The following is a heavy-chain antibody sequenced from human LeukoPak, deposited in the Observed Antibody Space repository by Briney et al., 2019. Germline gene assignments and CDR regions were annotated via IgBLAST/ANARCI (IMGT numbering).Heavy chain of an antibody. J-gene: IGHJ1*01. CDR2: INPNSDGT. V-gene: IGHV1-2*02. Sequence: GASVKVSCKASGYTFTGYYMHWVRQAPGQGLEWMGWINPNSDGTNYAQNFQGRVTMTRDTSISTAYMELSRLRSDDTAVYYCARVSSGWYVRYFQHWGQGTLVTVSS. D-gene: IGHD6-19*01. CDR3: ARVSSGWYVRYFQH. CDR1: GYTFTGYY.